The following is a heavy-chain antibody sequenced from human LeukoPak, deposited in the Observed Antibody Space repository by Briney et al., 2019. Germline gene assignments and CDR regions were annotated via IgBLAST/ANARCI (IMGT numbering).Heavy chain of an antibody. V-gene: IGHV3-23*01. D-gene: IGHD6-13*01. CDR1: GFTFSSYA. CDR2: ITGSGGNT. Sequence: GGSLRLSCADSGFTFSSYAMSWVRQAPGKGLQWVSTITGSGGNTFYADSVKGRFTISRDNSKNTLDLQMKSLRVEDTAVYYCAQGIAAAWGALGIWGQGTVVTVSA. J-gene: IGHJ3*02. CDR3: AQGIAAAWGALGI.